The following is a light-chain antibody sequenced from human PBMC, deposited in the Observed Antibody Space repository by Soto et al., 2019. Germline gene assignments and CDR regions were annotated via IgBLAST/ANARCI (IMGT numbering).Light chain of an antibody. V-gene: IGLV2-11*01. CDR3: SSYVAGDILL. CDR1: SPNFGGYNF. Sequence: QSVLTQPRSVSGSLGQSVTISCSGTSPNFGGYNFVSWYQHPPGQAPKLIIYDVTKRPSGVPDRFSGSKSATTASLTISGLQAADEAYYYCSSYVAGDILLFGGGTKLTVL. CDR2: DVT. J-gene: IGLJ2*01.